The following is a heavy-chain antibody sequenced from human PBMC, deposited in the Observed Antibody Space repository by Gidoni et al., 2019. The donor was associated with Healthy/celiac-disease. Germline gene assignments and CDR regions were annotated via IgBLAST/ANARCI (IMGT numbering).Heavy chain of an antibody. Sequence: AHLQQSAPGLGKPSHTLTLTRTVSGGFISSYYWRWIRQPAGKGLEWIGRIYTSGSTNYNPPLKSRVAMSVDTSKNQFSRELSAVSAADTAVYYDGRVRYGYFDYWGRRTLVTVSS. V-gene: IGHV4-4*07. CDR3: GRVRYGYFDY. CDR1: GGFISSYY. D-gene: IGHD1-20*01. CDR2: IYTSGST. J-gene: IGHJ4*02.